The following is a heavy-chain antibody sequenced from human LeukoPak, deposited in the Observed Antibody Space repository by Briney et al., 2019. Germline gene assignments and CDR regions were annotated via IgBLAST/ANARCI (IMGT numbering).Heavy chain of an antibody. D-gene: IGHD6-19*01. CDR1: GGSISSGGYY. Sequence: SQTLSLTCTVSGGSISSGGYYWSWIRQPPGKGLEWIGYIYHSGSTYYNPSLKSRVTISADTSKNHFSLRLSSVTAADTAVYYCARVTNSIAVAGTGMASAFDIWGQGTMVTVSS. CDR2: IYHSGST. CDR3: ARVTNSIAVAGTGMASAFDI. J-gene: IGHJ3*02. V-gene: IGHV4-30-2*01.